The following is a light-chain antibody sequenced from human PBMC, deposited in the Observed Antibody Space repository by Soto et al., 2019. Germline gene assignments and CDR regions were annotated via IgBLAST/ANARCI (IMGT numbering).Light chain of an antibody. CDR1: QSISSY. Sequence: DIQMTQSPSSLSASVGDRVTITCRASQSISSYLNWYQQKPGKAPKLLIYAASSLQSGVPSRFSGSGSGTDFTLTISRLEPEDFAVYYCHHYGRSPWTFGQGTKVDVK. CDR3: HHYGRSPWT. J-gene: IGKJ1*01. V-gene: IGKV1-39*01. CDR2: AAS.